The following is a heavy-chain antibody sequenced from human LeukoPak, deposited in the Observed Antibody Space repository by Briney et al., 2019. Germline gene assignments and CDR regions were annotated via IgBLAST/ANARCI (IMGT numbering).Heavy chain of an antibody. J-gene: IGHJ6*03. V-gene: IGHV4-39*01. Sequence: SETLSLTCTVSGGSISSSSYYWGWIRQPPGKGLEWIGSIYYSGSTYYNPSLKSRVTISVDTSKNQFSLKPSSVTAADTAVYYCARGGYSYGYYYYYYMDVWGKGTTVTVSS. CDR1: GGSISSSSYY. CDR2: IYYSGST. CDR3: ARGGYSYGYYYYYYMDV. D-gene: IGHD5-18*01.